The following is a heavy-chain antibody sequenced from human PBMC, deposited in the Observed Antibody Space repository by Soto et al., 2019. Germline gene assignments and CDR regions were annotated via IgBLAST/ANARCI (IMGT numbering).Heavy chain of an antibody. J-gene: IGHJ6*02. V-gene: IGHV4-59*01. CDR3: AREGLTGTIGLYYYYGMDV. CDR2: IYYSGST. CDR1: GGSISSYY. Sequence: QVQLQESGPGLVKPSETLSLTCTVSGGSISSYYWSWIRQPPGKGLEWIGYIYYSGSTNYYPSLKSRVTISVDTSKNQFSLKLSSVTAADTAVYYCAREGLTGTIGLYYYYGMDVWGQGTTVTVSS. D-gene: IGHD1-7*01.